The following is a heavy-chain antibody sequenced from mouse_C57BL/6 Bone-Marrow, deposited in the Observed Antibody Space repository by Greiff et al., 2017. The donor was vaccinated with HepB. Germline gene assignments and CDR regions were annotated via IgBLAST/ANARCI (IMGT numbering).Heavy chain of an antibody. Sequence: VQLQQSGPELVKPGASVKIPCKASGYTFTDYNMDWVKQSHGKSLEWIGDINPNNGGTIYNQKFKGKATLTVDKSSSKAYMELRILTSEDTAVYYCARWLLRRGYFDVWGTGTTVTVSS. CDR2: INPNNGGT. CDR1: GYTFTDYN. V-gene: IGHV1-18*01. D-gene: IGHD2-3*01. J-gene: IGHJ1*03. CDR3: ARWLLRRGYFDV.